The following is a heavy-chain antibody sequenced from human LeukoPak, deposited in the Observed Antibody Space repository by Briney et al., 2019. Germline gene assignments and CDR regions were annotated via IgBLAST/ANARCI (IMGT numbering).Heavy chain of an antibody. CDR2: IYYSGST. D-gene: IGHD3-10*01. Sequence: SETLSLTCAVSGGSISSSSYYWGWIRPPPGKGLEWIGSIYYSGSTYYNPSLKSRVTISVDTSKNQFSLKLSSVTAADTAVYYCARHKEVLLWFGELSGTWFDPWGQGTLVTVSS. V-gene: IGHV4-39*01. CDR3: ARHKEVLLWFGELSGTWFDP. J-gene: IGHJ5*02. CDR1: GGSISSSSYY.